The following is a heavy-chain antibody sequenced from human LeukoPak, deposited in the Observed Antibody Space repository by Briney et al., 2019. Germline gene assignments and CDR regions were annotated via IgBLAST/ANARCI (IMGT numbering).Heavy chain of an antibody. CDR1: GGSISSYS. CDR2: LYTRGST. D-gene: IGHD5/OR15-5a*01. V-gene: IGHV4-4*07. J-gene: IGHJ4*02. Sequence: PSETLSLTCTVSGGSISSYSGNSSRQPAGERLEWIGRLYTRGSTTYNPSLKSRVTMSVDTSKKHFSLKLSSVTAADTAVYYCARDKGVYCDHRYFDYWGPGTLVPVSS. CDR3: ARDKGVYCDHRYFDY.